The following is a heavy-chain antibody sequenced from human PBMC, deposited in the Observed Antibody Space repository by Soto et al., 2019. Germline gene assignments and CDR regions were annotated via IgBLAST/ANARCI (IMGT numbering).Heavy chain of an antibody. Sequence: TLSLTCTVSGGSISSGDYYWSWIRQHPGKGLEWIGYISYSGSTYYSPSLKSRVTISVDTSKNQFSLKLSSVTAADTAVYYCARGSEGGSGWSYYFDYWGQGTLVTVSS. J-gene: IGHJ4*02. V-gene: IGHV4-30-4*08. CDR1: GGSISSGDYY. CDR3: ARGSEGGSGWSYYFDY. CDR2: ISYSGST. D-gene: IGHD6-19*01.